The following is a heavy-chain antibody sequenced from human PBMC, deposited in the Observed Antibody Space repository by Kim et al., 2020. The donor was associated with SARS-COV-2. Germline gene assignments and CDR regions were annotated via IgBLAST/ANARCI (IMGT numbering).Heavy chain of an antibody. Sequence: SETLSLTCTVSGGSISSGGYYWSWIRQHPGKGLEWIGYIYYSGSTYYNPSLKSRVTISVDTSKNQFSLKLSSVTAADTAVYYCARLHEWPDPYGDRGYYFDYWGQGTLVTVSS. D-gene: IGHD4-17*01. CDR3: ARLHEWPDPYGDRGYYFDY. CDR2: IYYSGST. J-gene: IGHJ4*02. V-gene: IGHV4-31*03. CDR1: GGSISSGGYY.